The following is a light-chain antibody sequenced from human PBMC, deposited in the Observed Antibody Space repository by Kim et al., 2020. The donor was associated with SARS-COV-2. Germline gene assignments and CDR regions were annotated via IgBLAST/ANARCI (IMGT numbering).Light chain of an antibody. CDR1: NIGSKS. CDR2: YNN. V-gene: IGLV3-21*04. CDR3: QVWDTNSDHWV. Sequence: SYELTQSPSVSMAPGETATIPCGGKNIGSKSVHWYQQKPGQAPVLVIYYNNDRPSGIPERISGSSSGDSATLTISRVEAGDEADYYCQVWDTNSDHWVFGGGTQLTV. J-gene: IGLJ2*01.